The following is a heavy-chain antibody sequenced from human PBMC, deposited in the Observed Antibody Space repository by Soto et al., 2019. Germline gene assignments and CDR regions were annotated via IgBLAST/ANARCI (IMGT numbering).Heavy chain of an antibody. V-gene: IGHV4-59*01. CDR3: ARAQGGGSYHVFLDY. D-gene: IGHD1-26*01. J-gene: IGHJ4*02. CDR2: IYYSGST. Sequence: SETLSLTCTVSGGSISSYYWSWTRQPPGKGLEWIGYIYYSGSTNYNPSLKSRVTISVDTSKNQFSLKLSSVTAADTAVYYCARAQGGGSYHVFLDYWGQGTLVTVSS. CDR1: GGSISSYY.